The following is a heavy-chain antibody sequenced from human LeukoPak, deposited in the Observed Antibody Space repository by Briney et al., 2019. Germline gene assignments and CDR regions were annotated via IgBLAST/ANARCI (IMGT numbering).Heavy chain of an antibody. CDR2: IHYSGST. D-gene: IGHD2-15*01. CDR3: ARHRTYCSGGSCQAFDY. CDR1: GGSISSYY. J-gene: IGHJ4*02. V-gene: IGHV4-59*08. Sequence: SETLSLTCTVSGGSISSYYWSWIRQPPGKGLEWIGYIHYSGSTNYNPSLKSRVTISVDTSKNQFSLKLSPVTAADTAVYYCARHRTYCSGGSCQAFDYWGQGTLVTVSS.